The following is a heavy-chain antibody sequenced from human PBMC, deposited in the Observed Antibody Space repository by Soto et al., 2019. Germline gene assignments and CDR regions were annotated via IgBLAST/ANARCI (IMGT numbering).Heavy chain of an antibody. Sequence: GGSLRLSCAASGFTFSSYAMSWVRQAPGKGLEWVSAISGSGGSTYYADSVKGRFTISRDNSKNTLYLQMNSLRAEDTAVYYCAKVDQLLLPYYYYYMDVWGKGTTVTVSS. D-gene: IGHD2-2*01. J-gene: IGHJ6*03. V-gene: IGHV3-23*01. CDR2: ISGSGGST. CDR3: AKVDQLLLPYYYYYMDV. CDR1: GFTFSSYA.